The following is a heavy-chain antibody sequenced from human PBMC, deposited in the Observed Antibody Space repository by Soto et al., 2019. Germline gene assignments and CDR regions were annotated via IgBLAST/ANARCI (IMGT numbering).Heavy chain of an antibody. CDR3: ARGYDGVVVRGAINRYFDY. CDR2: INHSGST. D-gene: IGHD2-2*02. CDR1: GGSFSGYY. V-gene: IGHV4-34*01. J-gene: IGHJ4*02. Sequence: QVQLQQWGAGLLKPSETLSLTCAVYGGSFSGYYWSWIRQPPGKGLEWIGEINHSGSTNYNPSLKSRVTISVDTSKNQFSLKLSSVTAADTAVYYCARGYDGVVVRGAINRYFDYWGQGTLVTVSS.